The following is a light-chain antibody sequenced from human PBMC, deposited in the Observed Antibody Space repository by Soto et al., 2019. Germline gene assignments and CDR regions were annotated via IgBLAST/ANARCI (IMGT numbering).Light chain of an antibody. V-gene: IGKV3-15*01. J-gene: IGKJ5*01. CDR3: QQYNNWPPIT. CDR2: GAS. CDR1: QSVSTSN. Sequence: EIVLTQSPGTLSLSPGERATLSCRASQSVSTSNLAWYQQKPGQAPRLLIYGASTRATGIPARFSGSGSGTEFTLTISSLQSEDFAVYFCQQYNNWPPITFGQGTRLEN.